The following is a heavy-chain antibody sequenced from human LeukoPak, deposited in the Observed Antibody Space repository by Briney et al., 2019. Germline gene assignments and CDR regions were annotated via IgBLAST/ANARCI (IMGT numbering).Heavy chain of an antibody. Sequence: SETLSLTCTVSGGSISSSSYYWGWIRQPPGKGLEWIGRIHTNGGTNYNPSLKSRVTMSVDTSKNQLSLKLSSVTAADTALYYCARELAVAGTVTHRFDPWGQGTLVTVSS. V-gene: IGHV4-39*07. CDR2: IHTNGGT. CDR1: GGSISSSSYY. D-gene: IGHD6-19*01. J-gene: IGHJ5*02. CDR3: ARELAVAGTVTHRFDP.